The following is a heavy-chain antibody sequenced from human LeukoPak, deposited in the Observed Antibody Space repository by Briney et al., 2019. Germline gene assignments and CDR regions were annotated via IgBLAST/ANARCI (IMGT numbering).Heavy chain of an antibody. D-gene: IGHD4/OR15-4a*01. V-gene: IGHV3-43*01. CDR2: ISWEGHTT. CDR3: TRDTDYGPATNYFDS. J-gene: IGHJ4*02. CDR1: GFTFDDYA. Sequence: GGSLRLSCAASGFTFDDYAMHWVRQAPGKGLEWVALISWEGHTTYYADSVRGRFTISRDNSKNSLYLQMNSLRTEDTAFYYCTRDTDYGPATNYFDSWGQGTLVSVSS.